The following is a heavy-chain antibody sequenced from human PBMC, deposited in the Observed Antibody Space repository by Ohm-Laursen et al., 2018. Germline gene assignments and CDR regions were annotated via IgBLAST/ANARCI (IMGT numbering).Heavy chain of an antibody. V-gene: IGHV3-23*01. CDR3: AKDLGDYDTLTGLDY. Sequence: SLRLSCTASGFTFDNYAMHWVRQAPGKGLEWVSGISASGGSTYYADSVKGRFTISRDNSKNTLDLQMNSLRAEDTAIYYCAKDLGDYDTLTGLDYWGQGTLVTVSS. D-gene: IGHD3-9*01. CDR2: ISASGGST. CDR1: GFTFDNYA. J-gene: IGHJ4*02.